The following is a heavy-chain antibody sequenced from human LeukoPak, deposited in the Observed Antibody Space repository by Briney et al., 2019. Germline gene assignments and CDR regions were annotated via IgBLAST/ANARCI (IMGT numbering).Heavy chain of an antibody. CDR3: ARSQGEVTTNY. CDR2: IYYSVTT. V-gene: IGHV4-59*08. CDR1: GGSISSFY. D-gene: IGHD3-16*01. Sequence: PSETLSLTCSVSGGSISSFYWSWIRQPPGKGLEWIGYIYYSVTTNYNLSLKSRVSISIDVSKSQVSLKLSSVTAADTAVYYCARSQGEVTTNYWGQGTLVTVSS. J-gene: IGHJ4*02.